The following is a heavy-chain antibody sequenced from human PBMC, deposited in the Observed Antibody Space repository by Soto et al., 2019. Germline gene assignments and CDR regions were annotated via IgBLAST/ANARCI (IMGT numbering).Heavy chain of an antibody. CDR2: IYATGTT. J-gene: IGHJ5*02. CDR1: GASISGFY. CDR3: VRDGTKTLRDWFDP. D-gene: IGHD1-1*01. Sequence: RSLTCTVSGASISGFYWSWIRKSARKGLEWIGRIYATGTTDYNPSLKSRVMMSIDTSTKQFSLRLRSVTAADTAVYYCVRDGTKTLRDWFDPWGQGISVTVSS. V-gene: IGHV4-4*07.